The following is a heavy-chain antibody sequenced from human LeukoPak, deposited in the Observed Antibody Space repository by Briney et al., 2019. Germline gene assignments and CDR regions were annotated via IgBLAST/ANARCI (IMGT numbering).Heavy chain of an antibody. V-gene: IGHV3-30*02. J-gene: IGHJ4*02. CDR2: IRYDGSNK. CDR1: GFTFSSYG. D-gene: IGHD3-3*01. Sequence: GGSLRLSCAASGFTFSSYGMHWVRQAPGKGLEWVAFIRYDGSNKYYADSVKGRFTISRDNSKNTLYLQMNSLRAEDTAVYYCAGGGSCYDFLSGLKDCSFDNWGQGTLVTVSS. CDR3: AGGGSCYDFLSGLKDCSFDN.